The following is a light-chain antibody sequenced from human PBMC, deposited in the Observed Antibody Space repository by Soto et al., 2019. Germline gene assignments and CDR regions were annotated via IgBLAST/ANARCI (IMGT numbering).Light chain of an antibody. CDR3: QRYGTSPPLT. CDR2: GAS. CDR1: QSVSRR. J-gene: IGKJ4*01. V-gene: IGKV3-20*01. Sequence: EVVLMQSPGTLSLSPGGRATLSCRASQSVSRRLAWYQQRPGQSPRLLIYGASIRATGIPDRFSGSGSATDFTLTISRLEPEDFAVYYCQRYGTSPPLTFGGGTKVDIK.